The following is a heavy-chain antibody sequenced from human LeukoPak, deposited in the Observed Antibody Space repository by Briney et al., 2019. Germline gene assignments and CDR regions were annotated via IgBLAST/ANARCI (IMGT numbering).Heavy chain of an antibody. D-gene: IGHD1-26*01. Sequence: PSETLSLTCAVYGGSFSGYYWSWIRQPPGKGLEWIGEINHSGSTNYNPSLKSRVTISVDTSKNQFSLKLSSVTAADTAVYYCARQNSGALYYWGQGTLVTVSS. CDR2: INHSGST. CDR1: GGSFSGYY. J-gene: IGHJ4*02. CDR3: ARQNSGALYY. V-gene: IGHV4-34*01.